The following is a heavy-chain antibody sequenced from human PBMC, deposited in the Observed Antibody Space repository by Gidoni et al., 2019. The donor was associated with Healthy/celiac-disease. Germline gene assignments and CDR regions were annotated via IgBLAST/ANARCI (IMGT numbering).Heavy chain of an antibody. J-gene: IGHJ4*02. CDR1: GSTFTSYG. CDR3: ARVMEGMELEGGYYFDY. V-gene: IGHV1-18*01. Sequence: QVQLVQSGAEVKKPGASVKVSCKASGSTFTSYGISWVRQAPGQGLEWMGWISAYNGNTNYAQKLQGRVTMTTDTSTSTAYMELRSLRSDDTAVYYCARVMEGMELEGGYYFDYWGQGTLVTVSS. D-gene: IGHD1-26*01. CDR2: ISAYNGNT.